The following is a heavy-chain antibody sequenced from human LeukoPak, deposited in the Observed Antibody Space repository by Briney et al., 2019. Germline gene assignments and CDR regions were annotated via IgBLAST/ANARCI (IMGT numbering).Heavy chain of an antibody. CDR1: GFTVSSNY. CDR2: IYSGGST. V-gene: IGHV3-53*01. Sequence: GGSLRLSCAASGFTVSSNYMSWVRQAPGKGLEWVSVIYSGGSTYYADSVKGRFTISRDNYKNTLYLQMNSLRAEDTAVYYCARDYSGFFDYWGQGTLVTVSS. J-gene: IGHJ4*02. D-gene: IGHD1-26*01. CDR3: ARDYSGFFDY.